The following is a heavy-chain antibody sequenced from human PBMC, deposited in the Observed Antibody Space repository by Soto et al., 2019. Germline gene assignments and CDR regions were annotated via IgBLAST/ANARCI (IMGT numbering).Heavy chain of an antibody. CDR2: IYHSGTT. J-gene: IGHJ4*02. CDR3: ARERYCTNGVWYMGLDY. V-gene: IGHV4-4*02. D-gene: IGHD2-8*01. Sequence: QVQLQESGPGLVKPSGTLSLTCTVSGGSISSSDWWSWVRQSPGKGPEWIGEIYHSGTTNYNPSPKCRATISVXXSXNXXPLKLSTVTAADTVVSYCARERYCTNGVWYMGLDYWGQGTLITVCS. CDR1: GGSISSSDW.